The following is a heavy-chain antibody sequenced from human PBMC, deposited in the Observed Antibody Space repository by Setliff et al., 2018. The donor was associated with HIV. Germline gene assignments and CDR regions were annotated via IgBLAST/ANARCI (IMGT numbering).Heavy chain of an antibody. V-gene: IGHV4-39*02. J-gene: IGHJ3*02. CDR2: ISYSGKT. CDR1: GVPTSASTYY. D-gene: IGHD3-9*01. Sequence: PSETLSLTCTVSGVPTSASTYYWGWIRQPPGKGLDWIGYISYSGKTYYNPSLKSRVTISVDTSNNHFSLRLNSVTAADTAVYYCARRESYYDILNGPAFDALDIWGQGTKVTVSS. CDR3: ARRESYYDILNGPAFDALDI.